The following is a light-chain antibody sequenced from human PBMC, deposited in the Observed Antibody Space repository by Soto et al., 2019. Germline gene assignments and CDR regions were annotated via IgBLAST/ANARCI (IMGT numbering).Light chain of an antibody. Sequence: DLQMTQSPSSLSASVGDRVTITCRASQGISSWLAWYQQKPEKAPKSLIYAASSLHSGVPSRFSGSGSGTDFTLTISSLQYEDFATYYCQQYNSYPITLGQGTRLEIK. CDR1: QGISSW. V-gene: IGKV1D-16*01. CDR2: AAS. J-gene: IGKJ5*01. CDR3: QQYNSYPIT.